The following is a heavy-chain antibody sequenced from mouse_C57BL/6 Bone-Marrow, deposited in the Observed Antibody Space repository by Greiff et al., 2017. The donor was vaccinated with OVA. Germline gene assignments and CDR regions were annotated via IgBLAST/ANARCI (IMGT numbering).Heavy chain of an antibody. Sequence: VQLKQSGPELVKPGASVKISCKASGYTFTDYYMNWVKQSHGKSLEWIGDINPNNGGTSYNQKFKGKATLTVDKSSSTAYMELRSLTSEDSAVYYCATLWPPFAYWGQGTLVTVSA. CDR3: ATLWPPFAY. CDR1: GYTFTDYY. J-gene: IGHJ3*01. CDR2: INPNNGGT. V-gene: IGHV1-26*01. D-gene: IGHD1-1*02.